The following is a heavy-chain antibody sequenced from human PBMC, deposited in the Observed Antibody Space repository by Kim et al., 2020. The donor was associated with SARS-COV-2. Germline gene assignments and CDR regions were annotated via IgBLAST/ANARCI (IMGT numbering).Heavy chain of an antibody. CDR1: GFTFSSCA. J-gene: IGHJ2*01. V-gene: IGHV3-30-3*01. Sequence: GGSLRLSCAASGFTFSSCAIHWVRQAPGKGLEWVAVISYDGSNKNYADSVKGRVTISRDNSKNTLYLQMNSLRAEDTALYYCSRDLWSRLWGLTYF. CDR2: ISYDGSNK. D-gene: IGHD3-16*01. CDR3: SRDLWSRLWGLTYF.